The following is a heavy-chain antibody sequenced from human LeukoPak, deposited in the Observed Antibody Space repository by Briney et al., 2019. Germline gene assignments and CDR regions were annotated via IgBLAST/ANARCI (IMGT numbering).Heavy chain of an antibody. CDR1: GFTFSSYA. CDR3: AKVSELDYYDRSGRGAFDI. V-gene: IGHV3-23*01. D-gene: IGHD3-22*01. Sequence: GGSLRLSCAASGFTFSSYAMSWVRQAPGKGLEWGSAISGSGGSTYYADSVKGRFTISRDNSKNTLYLQMNSLRAEDTAVYYSAKVSELDYYDRSGRGAFDIWGQGTMVTVSS. J-gene: IGHJ3*02. CDR2: ISGSGGST.